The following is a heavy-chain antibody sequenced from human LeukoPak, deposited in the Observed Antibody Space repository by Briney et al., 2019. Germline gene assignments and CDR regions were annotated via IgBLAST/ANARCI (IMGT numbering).Heavy chain of an antibody. CDR1: GDSISSYY. V-gene: IGHV4-4*07. CDR2: IHPSGST. Sequence: SETLSLTCTVSGDSISSYYWSWIRQPAGKGLEWIGRIHPSGSTNYNPSLKSRVTLSVDTSKNQFSLKLSSVTAADTAVYYCARGPPPDFDYWGRGTLVTISS. J-gene: IGHJ4*02. CDR3: ARGPPPDFDY.